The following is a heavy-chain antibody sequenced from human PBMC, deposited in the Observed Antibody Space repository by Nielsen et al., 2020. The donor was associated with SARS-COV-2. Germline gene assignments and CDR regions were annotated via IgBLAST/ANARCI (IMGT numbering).Heavy chain of an antibody. Sequence: GGSLRLSCAASGFTFSSYAMHWVRQAPGKGLEWVAVISYDGSNKYYADSVKGRFTISRDNAKNSLYLQMNSLRAEDTALYYCAKLRDGDYGDYWGQGTLVTVSS. D-gene: IGHD4-17*01. CDR1: GFTFSSYA. J-gene: IGHJ4*02. CDR2: ISYDGSNK. CDR3: AKLRDGDYGDY. V-gene: IGHV3-30-3*02.